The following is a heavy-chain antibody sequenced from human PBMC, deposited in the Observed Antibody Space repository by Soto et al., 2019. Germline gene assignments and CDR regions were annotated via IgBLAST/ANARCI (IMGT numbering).Heavy chain of an antibody. CDR1: GGSISSGGYY. CDR3: ARGSSIAGLYYGMDV. Sequence: QVQLQESGPGLVKPSQTLSLTCTVSGGSISSGGYYWTWIRQHPGKGLEWIGYNYYSGITYYNPSLKSRVTISLATSKNKLSLKLSSVTAADTAVYYCARGSSIAGLYYGMDVWGQGTTVTVSS. V-gene: IGHV4-31*03. CDR2: NYYSGIT. D-gene: IGHD6-6*01. J-gene: IGHJ6*02.